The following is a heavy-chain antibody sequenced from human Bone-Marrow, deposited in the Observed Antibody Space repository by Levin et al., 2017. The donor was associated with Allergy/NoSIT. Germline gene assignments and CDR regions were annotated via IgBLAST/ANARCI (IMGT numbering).Heavy chain of an antibody. D-gene: IGHD6-19*01. J-gene: IGHJ3*02. Sequence: KASETLSLTCTVSGDSIRSGVYHWGWIRQPPGKGLEFIGSVSYGESAYYNPSLKSRVTVSVDTSKNQFSLRLNSVTATDTAVYYCATSYSSRLDAFDIWGQGTMVAVSS. CDR1: GDSIRSGVYH. V-gene: IGHV4-39*01. CDR2: VSYGESA. CDR3: ATSYSSRLDAFDI.